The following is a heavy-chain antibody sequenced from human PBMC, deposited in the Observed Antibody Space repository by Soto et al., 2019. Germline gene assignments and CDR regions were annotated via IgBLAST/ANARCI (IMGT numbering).Heavy chain of an antibody. D-gene: IGHD2-2*01. Sequence: QVQLVQSGAEVEKPGASVKVSCKASGYTFTNYAVHWVRQAPGQRLEWMGWINAGNGNTRYSQKFQGRVTITRDTSPRTAYMELSSLRSEDTAVYYCARGHLAVVPVASWYFYMDVWGKGTTVTVSS. J-gene: IGHJ6*03. V-gene: IGHV1-3*01. CDR3: ARGHLAVVPVASWYFYMDV. CDR1: GYTFTNYA. CDR2: INAGNGNT.